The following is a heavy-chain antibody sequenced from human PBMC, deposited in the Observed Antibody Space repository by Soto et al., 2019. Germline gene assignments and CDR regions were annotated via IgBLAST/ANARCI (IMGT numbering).Heavy chain of an antibody. CDR3: ARTDRDFYGLEV. V-gene: IGHV3-13*05. CDR2: ISAAGDP. J-gene: IGHJ6*04. CDR1: GFTFRNYD. Sequence: EVQLVESGGGLVQPGGSLRLSCEASGFTFRNYDMHWVRQGTGKGLEWVSGISAAGDPDYADSVEGRFTISRENAQNSFFLQMNSLRVGDTAVYYCARTDRDFYGLEVWCKGTTVIVSS.